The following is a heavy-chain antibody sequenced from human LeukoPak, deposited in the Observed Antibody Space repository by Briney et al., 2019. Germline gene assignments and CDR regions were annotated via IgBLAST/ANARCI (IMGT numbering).Heavy chain of an antibody. CDR2: ISSSGSTI. CDR1: GFTFSDYY. D-gene: IGHD6-13*01. Sequence: PGGSLRLSCAASGFTFSDYYMSWIRQAPGKGLEWVSYISSSGSTIYYADSVKGRFTISRDNAKNSLYLQMNSLRAEDTAVYYCAKDSPSGASSWSTLDYWGQGTLVTVSS. J-gene: IGHJ4*02. V-gene: IGHV3-11*04. CDR3: AKDSPSGASSWSTLDY.